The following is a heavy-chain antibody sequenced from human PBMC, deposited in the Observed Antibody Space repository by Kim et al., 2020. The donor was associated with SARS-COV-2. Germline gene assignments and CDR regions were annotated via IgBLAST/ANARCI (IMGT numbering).Heavy chain of an antibody. V-gene: IGHV3-48*02. J-gene: IGHJ3*01. D-gene: IGHD6-13*01. Sequence: YADSVKGRFTISRDNAKNSLYLQMNSLRDEDTAVYYCARDIAAAGKSGDDWGQGTMVTVSS. CDR3: ARDIAAAGKSGDD.